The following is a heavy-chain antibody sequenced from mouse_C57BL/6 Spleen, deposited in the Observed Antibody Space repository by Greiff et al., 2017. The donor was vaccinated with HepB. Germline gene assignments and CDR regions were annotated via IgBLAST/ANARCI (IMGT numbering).Heavy chain of an antibody. D-gene: IGHD1-1*01. CDR2: ISYDGSN. V-gene: IGHV3-6*01. J-gene: IGHJ1*03. CDR1: GYSITSGYY. CDR3: ARYYYGSRWYFDV. Sequence: EVKLVESGPGLVKPSQSLSLTCSVTGYSITSGYYWNWIRQFPGNKLEWMGYISYDGSNNYNPSLQNRISITRDTSKNQFFLKLNSVTTEDTATYYCARYYYGSRWYFDVWGTGTTVTVSS.